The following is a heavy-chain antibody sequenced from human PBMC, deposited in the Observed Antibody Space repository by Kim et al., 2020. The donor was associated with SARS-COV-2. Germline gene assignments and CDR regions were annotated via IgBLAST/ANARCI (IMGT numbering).Heavy chain of an antibody. CDR1: GYTFTSYG. CDR2: ISAYNGNT. J-gene: IGHJ4*02. D-gene: IGHD3-10*01. Sequence: ASVKVSCKASGYTFTSYGISWVRQAPGQGLEWMGWISAYNGNTNYAQKLQGRVTMTTDTSTSTAYMELRSRRSDDTAVYYCARVPSAWYYGSGRGGPISCCPLINWGQGTLVTVSS. V-gene: IGHV1-18*01. CDR3: ARVPSAWYYGSGRGGPISCCPLIN.